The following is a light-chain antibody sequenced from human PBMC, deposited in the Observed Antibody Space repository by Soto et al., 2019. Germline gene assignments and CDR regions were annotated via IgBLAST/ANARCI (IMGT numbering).Light chain of an antibody. V-gene: IGLV8-61*01. Sequence: HTVVTQEPSFSVSPGGTVTLTCGLSSGSVSTNYYPSWYQQTPGQAPRTLIYATNTRSSGVPDRFSGSILGNKAALTITGAQADDESDYYCVFYMGSGLLVFGGGTKLTVL. J-gene: IGLJ2*01. CDR1: SGSVSTNYY. CDR3: VFYMGSGLLV. CDR2: ATN.